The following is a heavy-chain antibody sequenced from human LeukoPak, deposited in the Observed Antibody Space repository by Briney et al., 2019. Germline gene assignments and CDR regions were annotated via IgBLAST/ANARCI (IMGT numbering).Heavy chain of an antibody. CDR3: ARERSSSRGYYYYMDV. D-gene: IGHD6-6*01. Sequence: GGSLRLSCAASGFTFSSYSMNWVRQAPGMGLERVSYISSSSSTIYYADSVKGRFTISRDNAKNSLYLQMNSLRAEDTAVYYCARERSSSRGYYYYMDVWGKGTTVTVSS. V-gene: IGHV3-48*04. CDR2: ISSSSSTI. CDR1: GFTFSSYS. J-gene: IGHJ6*03.